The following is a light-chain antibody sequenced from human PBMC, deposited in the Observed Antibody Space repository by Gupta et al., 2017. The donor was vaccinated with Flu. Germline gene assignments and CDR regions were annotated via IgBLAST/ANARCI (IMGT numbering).Light chain of an antibody. Sequence: GDRVTITCRASQGSGSYLAWYQQKPGKAPKLLIYSASTLQSGVPSRFSGSGSGTEYTLTIRSLQPEDFATYFCQQVKSYPYTFGQGTKLEIK. V-gene: IGKV1-9*01. CDR3: QQVKSYPYT. J-gene: IGKJ2*01. CDR2: SAS. CDR1: QGSGSY.